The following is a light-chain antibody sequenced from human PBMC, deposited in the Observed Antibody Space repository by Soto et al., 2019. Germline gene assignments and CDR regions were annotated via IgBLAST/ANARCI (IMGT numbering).Light chain of an antibody. CDR2: GAS. Sequence: TQSPSYLSAFVGDRVTMACGASQSIGTFLSWYQQKSGRAPKLLIYGASSRAAGIPDRFSGSGSGTDFTLTISRLEPEDFAVYYGQQYGTSPRTVGQGTKVDIK. CDR1: QSIGTF. J-gene: IGKJ1*01. CDR3: QQYGTSPRT. V-gene: IGKV3D-20*01.